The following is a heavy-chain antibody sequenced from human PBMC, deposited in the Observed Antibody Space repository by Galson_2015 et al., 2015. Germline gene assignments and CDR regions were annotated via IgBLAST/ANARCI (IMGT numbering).Heavy chain of an antibody. D-gene: IGHD1-14*01. CDR3: AREANRGGEFDY. CDR2: MKYDGSQT. Sequence: SLRLSCAASGLTFRNYWMVWVRQTPVKGLQWVAKMKYDGSQTFYVDSVKGRFTITRDNAENSLDLQMNSLRADDTAVYYCAREANRGGEFDYWVQGALFTVSS. CDR1: GLTFRNYW. J-gene: IGHJ4*02. V-gene: IGHV3-7*03.